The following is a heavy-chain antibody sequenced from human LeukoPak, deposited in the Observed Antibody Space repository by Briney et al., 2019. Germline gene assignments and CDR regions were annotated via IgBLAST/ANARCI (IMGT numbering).Heavy chain of an antibody. CDR3: ATDKFEY. Sequence: EASVKVSCKVSGSTLTEFSMHWVRQAPGKGLEWMGGYGPEDGETIYAQNFQGRVTMTDDSSTDTVYMDLSSLRSEDTAMYYCATDKFEYWGQGTQVTVSS. V-gene: IGHV1-24*01. CDR1: GSTLTEFS. J-gene: IGHJ4*02. CDR2: YGPEDGET.